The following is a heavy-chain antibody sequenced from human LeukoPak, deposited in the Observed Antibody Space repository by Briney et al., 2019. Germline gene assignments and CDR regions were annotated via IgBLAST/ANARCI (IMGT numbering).Heavy chain of an antibody. V-gene: IGHV1-18*01. CDR3: ASLKNYYDSSGYLVTDAFDI. CDR2: ISGYNGNT. J-gene: IGHJ3*02. CDR1: GYTFTTYN. D-gene: IGHD3-22*01. Sequence: ASVKVSCKASGYTFTTYNINWVRQAPGQGLEWMGWISGYNGNTNYAQKLQGRVTMTTDTSTSTAYIELRGLKSDDTAVYYCASLKNYYDSSGYLVTDAFDIWGQGTMVTVSS.